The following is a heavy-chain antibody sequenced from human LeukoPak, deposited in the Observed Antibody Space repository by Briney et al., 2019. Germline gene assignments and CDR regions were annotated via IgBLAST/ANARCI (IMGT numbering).Heavy chain of an antibody. V-gene: IGHV4-59*01. CDR2: IYYSGST. J-gene: IGHJ3*02. Sequence: PSETLSLTCTVSDGSISSYYWSWIRQPPGKGLEWIGYIYYSGSTNYNPSLKSRVTISVDTSKNQFSLKLSSVTAADTAVYYCARDLGYNSELHDAFDIWGQGTMVTVSS. CDR3: ARDLGYNSELHDAFDI. D-gene: IGHD5-24*01. CDR1: DGSISSYY.